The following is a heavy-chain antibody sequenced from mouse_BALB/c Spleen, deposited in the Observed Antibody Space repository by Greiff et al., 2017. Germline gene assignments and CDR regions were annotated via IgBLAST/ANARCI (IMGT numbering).Heavy chain of an antibody. CDR1: GFTFSDYG. CDR3: ARAPSYAMDY. J-gene: IGHJ4*01. Sequence: EVKLMESGGGLVQPGGSRKLSCAASGFTFSDYGMAWVRQAPGKGPEWVAFISNLAYSIYYADTVTGRFTISRENAKNTLYLEMSSLRSEDTAMYYCARAPSYAMDYWGQGTSVTVSS. CDR2: ISNLAYSI. V-gene: IGHV5-15*02.